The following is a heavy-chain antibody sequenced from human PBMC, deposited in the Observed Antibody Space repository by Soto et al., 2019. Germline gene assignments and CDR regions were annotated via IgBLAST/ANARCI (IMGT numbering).Heavy chain of an antibody. CDR1: GFTVSSNY. V-gene: IGHV3-66*01. D-gene: IGHD4-17*01. CDR3: ARERYGAHYYYYMDV. CDR2: IYSGGST. Sequence: GGSLRLSCAASGFTVSSNYMSWVRQAPGKGLEWVSVIYSGGSTYYADSVKGRFTISRDNSKNTLYLQTNSLRAEDTAVYYCARERYGAHYYYYMDVWGKGTTVTVSS. J-gene: IGHJ6*03.